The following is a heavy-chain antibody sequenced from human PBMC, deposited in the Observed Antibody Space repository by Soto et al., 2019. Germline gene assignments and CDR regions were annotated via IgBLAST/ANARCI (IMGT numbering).Heavy chain of an antibody. J-gene: IGHJ3*02. CDR1: GGSISSYY. V-gene: IGHV4-59*01. CDR3: ARVMSGTWCAFDI. Sequence: KTSETLSLTCTVSGGSISSYYWSWIRQPPGKGLEWIGYIYYSGSTNYNPSLKSRVTISVDTSKNQFSLKLSSVTAADTAVYYCARVMSGTWCAFDIWGQGTMVTVSS. CDR2: IYYSGST. D-gene: IGHD3-10*01.